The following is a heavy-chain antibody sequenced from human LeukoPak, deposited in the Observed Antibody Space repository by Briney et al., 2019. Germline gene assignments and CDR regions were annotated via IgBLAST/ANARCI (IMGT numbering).Heavy chain of an antibody. CDR1: GFTFSSYW. D-gene: IGHD7-27*01. J-gene: IGHJ4*02. V-gene: IGHV3-7*01. CDR2: IKQHGSEK. Sequence: GGSPRLSCEASGFTFSSYWMSWVRQAPGKGLEWVANIKQHGSEKNYVDSVKGRFTIFRDNAKKSLYLQMNSLRAEDTAVYYCARDVNWVFDYWGQGTLVTVSS. CDR3: ARDVNWVFDY.